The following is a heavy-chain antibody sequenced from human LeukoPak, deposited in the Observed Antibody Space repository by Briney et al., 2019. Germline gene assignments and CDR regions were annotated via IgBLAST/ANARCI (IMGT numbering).Heavy chain of an antibody. D-gene: IGHD5-24*01. J-gene: IGHJ4*02. CDR1: GGSISSYY. Sequence: SETLSLTCTVSGGSISSYYWSWIRQPPGKGLEWIGYIYYSGSTNYNPSLKSRVTISVDTSKNQFSLKLSSVTTADTAVYYCARVGDGYNYYFDYWGQGTLVTVSS. CDR2: IYYSGST. V-gene: IGHV4-59*01. CDR3: ARVGDGYNYYFDY.